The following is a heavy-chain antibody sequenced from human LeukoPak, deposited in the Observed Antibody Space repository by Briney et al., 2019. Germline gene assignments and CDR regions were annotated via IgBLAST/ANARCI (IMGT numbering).Heavy chain of an antibody. V-gene: IGHV3-21*01. CDR1: GFPFSSYN. D-gene: IGHD3-10*01. CDR3: ARDPSAGVE. J-gene: IGHJ4*02. Sequence: GGSLRLSCAASGFPFSSYNMNWVRQAPGKGLEWVSSITSSSTYVNYAGSVKGRFTISRDNAKNSLYLQMSSLRVEDTAVYYCARDPSAGVEWGQGTLVTVSS. CDR2: ITSSSTYV.